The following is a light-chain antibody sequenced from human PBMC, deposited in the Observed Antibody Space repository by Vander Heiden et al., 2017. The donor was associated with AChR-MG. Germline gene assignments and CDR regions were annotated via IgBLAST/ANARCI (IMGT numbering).Light chain of an antibody. CDR1: SGHSSYA. CDR3: QTWGTGVLV. Sequence: QLVLTQSPSASASLGASVKLTCTLSSGHSSYAIAWHRQLPEKGPRYLMKVNIDGTHSKGDGIPDRFSGSSSGAERYLTISSLQSEDEADDYCQTWGTGVLVFGGGTKLTVL. CDR2: VNIDGTH. J-gene: IGLJ3*02. V-gene: IGLV4-69*01.